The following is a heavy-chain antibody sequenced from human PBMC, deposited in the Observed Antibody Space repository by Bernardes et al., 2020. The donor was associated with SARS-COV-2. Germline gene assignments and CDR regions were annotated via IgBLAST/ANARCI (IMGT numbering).Heavy chain of an antibody. CDR2: INPNSGGT. V-gene: IGHV1-2*02. CDR1: GYTFTGYY. D-gene: IGHD3-22*01. J-gene: IGHJ6*02. CDR3: AIPPTNYDRYGMDV. Sequence: ASVKVSCKASGYTFTGYYMHWVRQAPGQGLEWMGWINPNSGGTNYAQKFQGRVTMTRDTSISTAYMELSRLRSDDTAVYYCAIPPTNYDRYGMDVWGQGTTVTFSS.